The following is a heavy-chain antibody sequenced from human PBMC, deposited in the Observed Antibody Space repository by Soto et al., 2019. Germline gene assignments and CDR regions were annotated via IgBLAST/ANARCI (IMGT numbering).Heavy chain of an antibody. D-gene: IGHD4-17*01. CDR1: GYTFTSYD. CDR3: ARTDGDLDY. J-gene: IGHJ4*02. Sequence: QVQLVQSGAEVKKPGASVRVSCKTSGYTFTSYDINWVRQATGQGLEWMGWMNPNSGYSGHTQKFQGRVTMTRDTSISTAYMELSSLRSEDTAAYYCARTDGDLDYWGKGTLVTVSS. V-gene: IGHV1-8*01. CDR2: MNPNSGYS.